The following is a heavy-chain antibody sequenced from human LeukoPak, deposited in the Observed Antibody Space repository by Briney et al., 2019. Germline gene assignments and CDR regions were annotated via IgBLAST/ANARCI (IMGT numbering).Heavy chain of an antibody. CDR1: GGSISSYY. CDR2: IYYSGST. Sequence: SETLSLICTVSGGSISSYYWSWIRQPPGKGLEWIGYIYYSGSTNYNPSLKSRVTISVDTSKNQFSLKLSSVTAADTAVYYCARAKYYYGSGSYGYFDYWGQGTLVTVSS. V-gene: IGHV4-59*01. D-gene: IGHD3-10*01. J-gene: IGHJ4*02. CDR3: ARAKYYYGSGSYGYFDY.